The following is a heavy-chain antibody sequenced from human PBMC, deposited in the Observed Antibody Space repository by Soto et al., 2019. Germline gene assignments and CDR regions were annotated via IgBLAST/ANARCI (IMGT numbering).Heavy chain of an antibody. V-gene: IGHV3-23*01. J-gene: IGHJ4*02. Sequence: GGSLRLSCTASGLTFNKFAFTWVRQTPGMGLEWLSSITASGGFTKYADSVKGRFTTSRDNPKNTLYLQMNSLRVEDTAVYYCATEGEVTPKYLAFWGQGTLVTVSS. CDR1: GLTFNKFA. CDR3: ATEGEVTPKYLAF. CDR2: ITASGGFT. D-gene: IGHD4-4*01.